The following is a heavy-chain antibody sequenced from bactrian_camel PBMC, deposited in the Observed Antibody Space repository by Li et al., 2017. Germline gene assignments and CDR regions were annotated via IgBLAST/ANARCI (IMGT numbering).Heavy chain of an antibody. D-gene: IGHD2*01. Sequence: HVQLVESGGGVVQPGGSLRLSCATSGLTLSDGCMSWFRQTPGKPREEVVRIESTGSLHYADSVKGRFAISQDNVKNTLYLQLNSLKTEDTAMYYCARSDGNYNSGSYQLTDWGQGTQVTVS. V-gene: IGHV3-2*01. CDR3: ARSDGNYNSGSYQLTD. CDR1: GLTLSDGC. J-gene: IGHJ4*01. CDR2: IESTGSLH.